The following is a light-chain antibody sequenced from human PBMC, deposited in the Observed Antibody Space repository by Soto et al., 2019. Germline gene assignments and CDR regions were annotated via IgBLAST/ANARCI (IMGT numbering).Light chain of an antibody. Sequence: DIHMTQSPSSLSACVGVWVTITPRASQGISNYLAWYQQKTGKVPKVVIYATSTLHSGVPPRFSGSGYGTDFNLTISSLQPEDVATYYCQKYNSAPRTFGQGTKVDIK. CDR2: ATS. CDR3: QKYNSAPRT. V-gene: IGKV1-27*01. CDR1: QGISNY. J-gene: IGKJ1*01.